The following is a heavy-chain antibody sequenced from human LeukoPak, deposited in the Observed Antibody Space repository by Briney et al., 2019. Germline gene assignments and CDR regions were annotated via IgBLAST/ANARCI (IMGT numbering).Heavy chain of an antibody. CDR3: AGTFHGNYFDY. CDR1: GSTFSSYA. Sequence: PGGSLRLSCAASGSTFSSYAMHWVRQAPGKGLEWVAVISYDGSNKYYADSVKGRFTISRDNSKNTLYLQMNSLRAEDTAVYYCAGTFHGNYFDYWGQGTLVTVSS. CDR2: ISYDGSNK. V-gene: IGHV3-30-3*01. D-gene: IGHD2/OR15-2a*01. J-gene: IGHJ4*02.